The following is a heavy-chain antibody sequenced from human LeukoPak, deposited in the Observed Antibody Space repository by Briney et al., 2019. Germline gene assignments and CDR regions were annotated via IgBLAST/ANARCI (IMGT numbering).Heavy chain of an antibody. V-gene: IGHV4-34*01. Sequence: SETLSLTCAVYGGSFSGYYWSWIRQPPGKGLEWIGEINHSGSTNYNPSLKSRVTISVDTSKNQFSLKLSSVTAADTAVYYCARFPTNNAFDIWGHGTMVTVSS. CDR2: INHSGST. CDR3: ARFPTNNAFDI. CDR1: GGSFSGYY. J-gene: IGHJ3*02.